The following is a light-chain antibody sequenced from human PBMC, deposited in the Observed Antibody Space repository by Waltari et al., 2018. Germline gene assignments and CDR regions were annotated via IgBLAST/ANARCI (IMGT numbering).Light chain of an antibody. V-gene: IGLV2-8*01. CDR1: RSDVGVFSY. CDR3: ASYAGTSNYV. CDR2: EVN. J-gene: IGLJ1*01. Sequence: QSALTQPPSASGSPGQSVTITCTGTRSDVGVFSYVSWYRQPPGKAPQVLIYEVNPRPSGVPNRCSGSKSGNTAFLTVSGLQAEDEGEYYCASYAGTSNYVFGTGTKVTVL.